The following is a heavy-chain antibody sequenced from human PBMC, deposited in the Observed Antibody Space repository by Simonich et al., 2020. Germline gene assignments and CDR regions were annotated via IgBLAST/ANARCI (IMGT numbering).Heavy chain of an antibody. D-gene: IGHD1-7*01. CDR2: ISGRGGST. CDR1: GFTFSSKA. Sequence: EVQLLESGGGLVQPGGSLRLSCAASGFTFSSKAMSWVRQAPGKGLGGVPAISGRGGSTYYPNSVKGRFTISRDNSKNTLYLQMNSLRAEDTAVYYCAKRSGVSITGTFDYWGQGTLVTVSS. CDR3: AKRSGVSITGTFDY. V-gene: IGHV3-23*01. J-gene: IGHJ4*02.